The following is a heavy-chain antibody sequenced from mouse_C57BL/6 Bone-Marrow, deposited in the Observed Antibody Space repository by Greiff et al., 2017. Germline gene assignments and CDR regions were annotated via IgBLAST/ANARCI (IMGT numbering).Heavy chain of an antibody. V-gene: IGHV1-9*01. CDR2: ILPGSGST. Sequence: QVQLQQSGAELMKPGASVKLSCKATGYTFTGYWIEWVKQRPGHGLEWIGEILPGSGSTNYTEKFKGKATFTADTSSNTAYMQLSSLTTENSAIYYCARYYEYSYWYFDVWGTGTTVTVSS. CDR3: ARYYEYSYWYFDV. CDR1: GYTFTGYW. J-gene: IGHJ1*03. D-gene: IGHD2-4*01.